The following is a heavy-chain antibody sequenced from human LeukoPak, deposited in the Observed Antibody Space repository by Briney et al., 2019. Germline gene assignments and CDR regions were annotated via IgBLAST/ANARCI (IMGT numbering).Heavy chain of an antibody. Sequence: SETLSLTCTISGGSLSPYYWNWIRQPAGKGLEWIGRIYSSGTTNYNPSLRSRVSMSVDTSKNQFSLKLSSVIAADTAVYYCAREGGYCNSGYCYISLDYWGQGALPTVSS. CDR1: GGSLSPYY. CDR3: AREGGYCNSGYCYISLDY. CDR2: IYSSGTT. V-gene: IGHV4-4*07. J-gene: IGHJ4*02. D-gene: IGHD2-2*02.